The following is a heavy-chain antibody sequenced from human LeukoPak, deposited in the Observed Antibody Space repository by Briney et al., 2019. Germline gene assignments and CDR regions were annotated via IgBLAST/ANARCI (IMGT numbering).Heavy chain of an antibody. CDR1: GFPFNTYA. CDR3: TRDSALLGVAFDL. CDR2: TSSNGDNT. Sequence: QPGGSLRLSCSASGFPFNTYAIHWVRQAPGKGLEYVAGTSSNGDNTDFADSAKGRFTISRDNSKSTLFLQMNSLRAEDTAVYFCTRDSALLGVAFDLWGQGTVVTVSS. V-gene: IGHV3-64D*06. J-gene: IGHJ3*01. D-gene: IGHD2-15*01.